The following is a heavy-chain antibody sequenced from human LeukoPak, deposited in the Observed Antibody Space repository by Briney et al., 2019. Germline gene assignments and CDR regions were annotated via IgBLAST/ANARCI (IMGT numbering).Heavy chain of an antibody. V-gene: IGHV4-59*01. D-gene: IGHD3-10*01. Sequence: SETLSLTCTVSGGSISSYYWSWIRQPPGKGLEWIGYIYYSGSTNYNPSHKSRVAISVDTSKNQFSLKLSSVTAADTAVYYCARLLWFGESHYYMDVWGKGTTVTISS. CDR1: GGSISSYY. J-gene: IGHJ6*03. CDR3: ARLLWFGESHYYMDV. CDR2: IYYSGST.